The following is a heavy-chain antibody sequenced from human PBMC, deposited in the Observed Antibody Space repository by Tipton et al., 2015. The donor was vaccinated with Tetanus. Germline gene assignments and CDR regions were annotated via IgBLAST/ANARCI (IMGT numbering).Heavy chain of an antibody. J-gene: IGHJ1*01. CDR1: GASVRSLNHY. CDR3: AGVTAQRTELYFEH. Sequence: TLSLTCTVSGASVRSLNHYWSWIRQPPGKGLEWIAYIFHSGSTNYSPSLKSRVTISMDRSENQISLKMTSVTAADTAVYYCAGVTAQRTELYFEHWGQGTQVTVSS. D-gene: IGHD2-8*02. CDR2: IFHSGST. V-gene: IGHV4-61*01.